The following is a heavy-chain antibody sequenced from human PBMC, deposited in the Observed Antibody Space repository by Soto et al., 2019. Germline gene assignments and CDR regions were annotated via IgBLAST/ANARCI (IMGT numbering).Heavy chain of an antibody. CDR1: GFTFNNYW. J-gene: IGHJ4*02. V-gene: IGHV3-7*01. CDR2: IKEDGSDK. Sequence: GSLRLSCAASGFTFNNYWMTWVRQAPGKGLEWVANIKEDGSDKNYVDSEKGRFTISRDNAKNSLFLQMNSLRAEDTALYYCARGGSESDYWGQGTLVTVSS. CDR3: ARGGSESDY.